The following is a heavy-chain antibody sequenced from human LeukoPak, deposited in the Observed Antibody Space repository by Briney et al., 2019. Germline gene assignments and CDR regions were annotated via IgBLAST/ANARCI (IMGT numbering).Heavy chain of an antibody. V-gene: IGHV3-7*01. D-gene: IGHD3-22*01. Sequence: GSLRLSCAAAGFTFSSYWMGWVRQAPGKGLEWVANTKQDGSEKYYVDSVKGRFTISRDNAKNSLYLQMNSLRAEDTAVYYCATTNYYDRSCYDYWGQGTLVTVSS. CDR1: GFTFSSYW. J-gene: IGHJ4*02. CDR3: ATTNYYDRSCYDY. CDR2: TKQDGSEK.